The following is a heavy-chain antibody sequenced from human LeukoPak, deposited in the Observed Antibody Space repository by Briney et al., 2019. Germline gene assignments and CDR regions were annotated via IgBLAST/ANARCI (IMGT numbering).Heavy chain of an antibody. CDR1: GFTFSSYW. CDR3: ARDLGPYYFDY. V-gene: IGHV3-7*01. CDR2: IKQDGSEK. Sequence: GGSLRLSCAASGFTFSSYWMSWVRQAPGKGLEWVANIKQDGSEKYYVDSVKGRFTISRDDAKNSLYLQMNSLRAEDTAVYYCARDLGPYYFDYWGQGTLVTVSS. J-gene: IGHJ4*02. D-gene: IGHD3-10*01.